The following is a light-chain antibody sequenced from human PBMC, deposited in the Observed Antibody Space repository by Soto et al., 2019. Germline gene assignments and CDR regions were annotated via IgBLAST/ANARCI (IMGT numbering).Light chain of an antibody. V-gene: IGKV2-28*01. CDR3: MQTLQTPGT. Sequence: DIVMSQSPLSLPVTPGEPASISCRSSQSLLHSNGYSYLDWYLQKPGQSPQLLIYLGSNRASGVPDRFSGSGSGTDFTLKISRVEAEDVGIYYCMQTLQTPGTFGQGTRLKIK. CDR2: LGS. J-gene: IGKJ5*01. CDR1: QSLLHSNGYSY.